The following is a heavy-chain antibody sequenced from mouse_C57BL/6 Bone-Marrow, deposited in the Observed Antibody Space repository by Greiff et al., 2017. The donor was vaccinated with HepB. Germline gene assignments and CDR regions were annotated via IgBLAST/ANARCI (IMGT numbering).Heavy chain of an antibody. J-gene: IGHJ2*01. CDR1: GYTFTDYY. Sequence: EVQLQQSGPVLVKPGASVKMSCKASGYTFTDYYMNWVKQSHGKSLEWIGVINPYNGGTSYNQKFKGKATLTVDKSSSTAYMELNSLTSEDSAVYYCARYIYYGNYGYFDYWGQGTTLTVSS. CDR3: ARYIYYGNYGYFDY. D-gene: IGHD2-1*01. V-gene: IGHV1-19*01. CDR2: INPYNGGT.